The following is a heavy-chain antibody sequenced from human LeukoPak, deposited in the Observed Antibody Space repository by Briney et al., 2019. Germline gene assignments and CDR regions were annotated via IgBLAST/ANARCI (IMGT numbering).Heavy chain of an antibody. CDR3: AKRYRLVRGIDY. Sequence: PSETLSLTCTVSGDSINSLDLWSWVRQPPGKGLEWIGEMYLSGTTHSDPSVKSRVTISVDTSKNQFSLKLSSVTAADTAVYYCAKRYRLVRGIDYWGQGTLVTVSS. CDR2: MYLSGTT. J-gene: IGHJ4*02. CDR1: GDSINSLDL. V-gene: IGHV4-4*02. D-gene: IGHD6-19*01.